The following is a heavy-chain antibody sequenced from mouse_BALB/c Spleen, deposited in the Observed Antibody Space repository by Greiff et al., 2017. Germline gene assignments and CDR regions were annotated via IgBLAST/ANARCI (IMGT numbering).Heavy chain of an antibody. Sequence: EVKVVESGGGLVQPGGSRKLSCAASGFTFSSFGFPGVGQAPERGLEWVAYISSGSSTIYYADTVKGRFTISRDNPKNTLFLQMTSLRSEDTAMYYCARSTMITTDWFAYWGQGTLVTVSA. D-gene: IGHD2-4*01. CDR2: ISSGSSTI. V-gene: IGHV5-17*02. CDR1: GFTFSSFG. CDR3: ARSTMITTDWFAY. J-gene: IGHJ3*01.